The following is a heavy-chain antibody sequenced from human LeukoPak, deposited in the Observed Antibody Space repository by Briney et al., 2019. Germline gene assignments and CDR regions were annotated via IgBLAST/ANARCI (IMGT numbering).Heavy chain of an antibody. CDR3: ARGYAGASDAFDI. CDR2: IYHSGYT. D-gene: IGHD4-23*01. J-gene: IGHJ3*02. CDR1: GGSIRSYY. V-gene: IGHV4-59*13. Sequence: SETLSLTCTVSGGSIRSYYWSCIRQPPGKGLEWIGYIYHSGYTRYSPSLKSRVTISVDTSKNQFSLRLSSVTAADTAVYYCARGYAGASDAFDIWGQGTMVTVSS.